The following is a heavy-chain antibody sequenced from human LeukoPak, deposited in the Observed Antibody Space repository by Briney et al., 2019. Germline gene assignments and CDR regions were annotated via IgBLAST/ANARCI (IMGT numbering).Heavy chain of an antibody. Sequence: PSETLSLTCTVSGGSISSGDYYWSWIRQPPGKGLEWIGYIYYSGSTYYNPSLKSRVTISVDTSKNQFSLKLSSVTAADTAVYYCARARVWSPNSAGYFDYWGQGTLVTVSS. CDR1: GGSISSGDYY. D-gene: IGHD3-10*01. V-gene: IGHV4-30-4*01. CDR2: IYYSGST. J-gene: IGHJ4*02. CDR3: ARARVWSPNSAGYFDY.